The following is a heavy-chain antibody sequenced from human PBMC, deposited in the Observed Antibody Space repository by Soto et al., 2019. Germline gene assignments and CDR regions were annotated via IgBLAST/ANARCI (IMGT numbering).Heavy chain of an antibody. J-gene: IGHJ5*02. V-gene: IGHV3-30*14. CDR3: ARSSVHIAAAGRLDL. D-gene: IGHD6-13*01. CDR1: GFAFRSHA. CDR2: ISSDGATK. Sequence: PGGSLRLSCTASGFAFRSHAMQWLRQAPGKWLEWVAVISSDGATKYVADSLKGRFTISRDNFESTMSLQMNNLRPEDTALYYCARSSVHIAAAGRLDLWGPGXLVTVYS.